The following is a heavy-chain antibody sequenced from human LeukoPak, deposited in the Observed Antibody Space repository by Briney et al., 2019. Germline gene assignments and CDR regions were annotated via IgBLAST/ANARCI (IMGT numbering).Heavy chain of an antibody. CDR3: ARMGPPGMTTDYFDY. Sequence: PGRSLRLSCEASGFTFSTYGMHWVRQAPGKGLEWVAVIWYDGSNKNYVDSVKGRFTISRDNSKNTLYLQMNSLRAEDTAVYYCARMGPPGMTTDYFDYWGQGTLVTVSS. D-gene: IGHD4-17*01. CDR1: GFTFSTYG. J-gene: IGHJ4*02. V-gene: IGHV3-33*01. CDR2: IWYDGSNK.